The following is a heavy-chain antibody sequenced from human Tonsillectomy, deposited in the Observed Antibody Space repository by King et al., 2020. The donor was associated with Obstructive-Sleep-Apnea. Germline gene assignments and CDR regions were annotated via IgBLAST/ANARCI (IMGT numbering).Heavy chain of an antibody. D-gene: IGHD3-3*01. CDR3: AKGERFLEWLLSLDY. CDR2: ISASGDST. J-gene: IGHJ4*02. V-gene: IGHV3-23*04. Sequence: VQLVESGGGLVQPGGSLRLSCAASGFTFSSYVMSWVRQAPGKGLEWVSGISASGDSTYYADSVKGRFTISRDNSKNTLYLLMNSLRAEDTAVYYCAKGERFLEWLLSLDYWGQGTLVTVSS. CDR1: GFTFSSYV.